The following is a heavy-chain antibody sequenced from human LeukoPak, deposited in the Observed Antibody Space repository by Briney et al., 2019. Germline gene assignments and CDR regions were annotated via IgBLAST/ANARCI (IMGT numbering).Heavy chain of an antibody. CDR2: IYYSGST. V-gene: IGHV4-59*12. CDR1: GGSISSYY. J-gene: IGHJ4*02. Sequence: PSETLSLTCTVSGGSISSYYWSWIRQPPGKGLEWIGYIYYSGSTNYNPSLKSRVTISVDTSKNQFSLKLNSVTAADTAVYFCAREGSGYSTNFDYWGQGTLVTVSS. CDR3: AREGSGYSTNFDY. D-gene: IGHD3-3*01.